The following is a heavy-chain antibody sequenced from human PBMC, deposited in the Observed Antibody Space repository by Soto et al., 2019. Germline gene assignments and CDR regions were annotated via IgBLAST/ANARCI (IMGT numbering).Heavy chain of an antibody. CDR3: ARGVDSWSGYLF. J-gene: IGHJ4*02. CDR2: IHHSGST. CDR1: GGSFDGYY. D-gene: IGHD3-3*01. V-gene: IGHV4-34*01. Sequence: PSETLYLTCALYGGSFDGYYWRWIRQSPGKGLEWIGEIHHSGSTKYNPSLKSRVSLSVDTSTKQFSLKMTSMTAADRGVYYCARGVDSWSGYLFWGQGTPVTVSS.